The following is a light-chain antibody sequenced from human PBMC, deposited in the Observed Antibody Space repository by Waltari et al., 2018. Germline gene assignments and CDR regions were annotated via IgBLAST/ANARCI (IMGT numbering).Light chain of an antibody. CDR3: AAWGDSLSGPV. CDR2: SSN. Sequence: YQLRPTKATTVLIDSSNQPPSGVPDRFSGSKSGTSASLAISGLRSDDEVDYCCAAWGDSLSGPVFGGGTKVTVL. J-gene: IGLJ2*01. V-gene: IGLV1-47*02.